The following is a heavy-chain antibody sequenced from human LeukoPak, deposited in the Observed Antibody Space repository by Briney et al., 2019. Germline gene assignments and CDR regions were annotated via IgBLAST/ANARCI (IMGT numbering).Heavy chain of an antibody. CDR3: ARDQYGYISSGVYMDV. CDR2: ISAYNGNT. Sequence: ASVKVSFKASGYTFTSYGISWVRQAPGQGLEWMGWISAYNGNTNYAQKLQGRVTMTTDTSTSTAYMELMSLRSDDTAVYFCARDQYGYISSGVYMDVWGQGTTVTVSS. V-gene: IGHV1-18*01. J-gene: IGHJ6*02. CDR1: GYTFTSYG. D-gene: IGHD6-6*01.